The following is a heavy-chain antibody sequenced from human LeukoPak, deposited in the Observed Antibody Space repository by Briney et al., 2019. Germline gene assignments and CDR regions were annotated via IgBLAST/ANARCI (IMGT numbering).Heavy chain of an antibody. J-gene: IGHJ6*02. CDR2: FYHRGST. CDR3: ARDLIAAYYYYGMDV. D-gene: IGHD6-25*01. Sequence: SETLSLTCTVSGGSISNFYWSWIRQPPGKGLEWSGNFYHRGSTNYNPSLKSRVTISVDTSKNQFSLKLSSVTAADTAVYYCARDLIAAYYYYGMDVWGQGTTVTVSS. CDR1: GGSISNFY. V-gene: IGHV4-59*12.